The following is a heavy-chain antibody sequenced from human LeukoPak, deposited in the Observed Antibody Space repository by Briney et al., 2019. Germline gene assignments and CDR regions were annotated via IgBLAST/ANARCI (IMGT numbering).Heavy chain of an antibody. CDR2: ISGSGGST. Sequence: PGGSLRLSRAASGFTFSSYAMSWVRQAPGKGLEWVSAISGSGGSTYYADSVKGRFTISRDNSKNTLYLQMNSLRAEDTAVYYCAKGGPYDYIWGSLGDAFDIWGQGTMVTVSS. V-gene: IGHV3-23*01. CDR3: AKGGPYDYIWGSLGDAFDI. CDR1: GFTFSSYA. J-gene: IGHJ3*02. D-gene: IGHD3-16*01.